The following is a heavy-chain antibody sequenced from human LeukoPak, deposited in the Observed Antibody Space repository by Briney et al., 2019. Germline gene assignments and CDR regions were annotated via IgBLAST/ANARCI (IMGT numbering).Heavy chain of an antibody. CDR1: GGSISSSSYY. J-gene: IGHJ5*02. CDR3: SRHKSSSPNWFEP. Sequence: PSETLSLTCTVSGGSISSSSYYWGWIRQPPGKWLEWIGSIYYSGSTYYNPSLKSRVTISVDTSKNQFSLKLSSETAADTAVYYYSRHKSSSPNWFEPLGQGTQVTVSS. D-gene: IGHD6-13*01. V-gene: IGHV4-39*01. CDR2: IYYSGST.